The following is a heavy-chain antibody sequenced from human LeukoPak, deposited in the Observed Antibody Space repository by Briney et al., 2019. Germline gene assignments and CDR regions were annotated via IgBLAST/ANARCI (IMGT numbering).Heavy chain of an antibody. J-gene: IGHJ4*02. D-gene: IGHD4-17*01. CDR2: INHSGST. CDR3: ARGRRFYTTDFDY. CDR1: GGSFSGYY. Sequence: SETLSLTCAVYGGSFSGYYWSWIRQPPGKGLEWIGEINHSGSTNYNPSLKSRVTISVDTSKNQFSLKLSSVTAADTAVYYCARGRRFYTTDFDYWGQGTLVTVSS. V-gene: IGHV4-34*01.